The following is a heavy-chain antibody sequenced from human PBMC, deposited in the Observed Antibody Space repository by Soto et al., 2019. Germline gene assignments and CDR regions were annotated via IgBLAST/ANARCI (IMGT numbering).Heavy chain of an antibody. CDR1: GGSISSYY. J-gene: IGHJ6*02. CDR3: ARSNTYYYDSSGYYLAGYYYYGMDV. CDR2: IYTSGRT. D-gene: IGHD3-22*01. Sequence: QVQLQESGPGLVKPSETLSLTCTVSGGSISSYYWSWIRQPAGKGLEWIGRIYTSGRTNYNPSLKSRVTMSVDTSKNQFSLKLSSVTAADTAVYYCARSNTYYYDSSGYYLAGYYYYGMDVWGQGTTVTVSS. V-gene: IGHV4-4*07.